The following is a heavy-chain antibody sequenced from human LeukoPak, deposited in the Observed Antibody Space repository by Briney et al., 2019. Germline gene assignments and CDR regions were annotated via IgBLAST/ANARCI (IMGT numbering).Heavy chain of an antibody. Sequence: SETLSLTCTVSGGSISSYYWSWIRQPPGKGLEWIGYIYYSGSTNYNPSLKSRVTISVDTSKNQFSLKLSSVTAADTAVYYCARNKEGSGPAYYWGQGTLVTVSS. CDR2: IYYSGST. D-gene: IGHD3-10*01. V-gene: IGHV4-59*01. J-gene: IGHJ4*02. CDR3: ARNKEGSGPAYY. CDR1: GGSISSYY.